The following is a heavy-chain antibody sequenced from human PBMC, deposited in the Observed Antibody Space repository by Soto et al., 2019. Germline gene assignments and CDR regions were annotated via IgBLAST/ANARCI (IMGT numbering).Heavy chain of an antibody. Sequence: PGGSLRLSWAASGFTFSSYAMHWVRQAPGKGLEWVAVISYDGSNKYYADSVNGRFTISRDNSKNTLHLQMNSLRAEDTAVYYCARDADQGDSSGYYYPSGFDYWGQGTLVTVSS. D-gene: IGHD3-22*01. CDR1: GFTFSSYA. J-gene: IGHJ4*02. V-gene: IGHV3-30-3*01. CDR2: ISYDGSNK. CDR3: ARDADQGDSSGYYYPSGFDY.